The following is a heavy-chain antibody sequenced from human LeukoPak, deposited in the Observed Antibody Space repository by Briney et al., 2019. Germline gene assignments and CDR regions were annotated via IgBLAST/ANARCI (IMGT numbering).Heavy chain of an antibody. V-gene: IGHV1-69*04. J-gene: IGHJ4*02. D-gene: IGHD2-15*01. CDR1: GGTFSSYA. CDR3: AREEARGRVDY. CDR2: IIPILGIA. Sequence: SVKVSCKASGGTFSSYAISWVRQAPGQGLEWMGRIIPILGIANYAQKFQGRVTITADESTSTAYMELSSLRSEDTAVYYCAREEARGRVDYWGQGTLVTVSS.